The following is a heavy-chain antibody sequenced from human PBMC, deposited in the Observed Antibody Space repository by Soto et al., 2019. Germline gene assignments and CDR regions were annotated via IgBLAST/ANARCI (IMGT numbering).Heavy chain of an antibody. CDR2: IYYSGST. V-gene: IGHV4-59*01. J-gene: IGHJ5*02. Sequence: SETLSLTCTVSGGSISSYYWSWIRQPPGKGLEWIGYIYYSGSTNYNPSLKSRVTISVDTSKNQFSLKLSSVTAADTAVYYCARSFPGIAAAGDPGNWFDPWGQGTLVNVSS. D-gene: IGHD6-13*01. CDR3: ARSFPGIAAAGDPGNWFDP. CDR1: GGSISSYY.